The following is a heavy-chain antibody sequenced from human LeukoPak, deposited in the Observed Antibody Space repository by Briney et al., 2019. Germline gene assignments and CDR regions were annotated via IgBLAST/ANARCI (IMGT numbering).Heavy chain of an antibody. CDR2: IYPGDADT. CDR3: ARRGATTEMFDY. Sequence: GESLKISCKGSGYSFTNYWIGWVRQTPGKGLEWMGTIYPGDADTRYNPSFQGQVTISADKSISIAYLQWNSLRASDTAMYYCARRGATTEMFDYWGQGTLVTVSS. D-gene: IGHD4-17*01. CDR1: GYSFTNYW. V-gene: IGHV5-51*01. J-gene: IGHJ4*02.